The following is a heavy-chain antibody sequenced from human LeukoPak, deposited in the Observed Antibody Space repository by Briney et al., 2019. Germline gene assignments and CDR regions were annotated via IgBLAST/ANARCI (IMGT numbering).Heavy chain of an antibody. CDR1: GGSISRSSYY. Sequence: SETLSLTCTISGGSISRSSYYWGWIRQPPGKGLEWIGNIYYSGSTFYNPSLKRRVIISVDTSKSQFSLKLSSVTAADTAVYYCARGGAAFMVRGGPDDAFDIWGQGTMVTVSS. CDR2: IYYSGST. D-gene: IGHD3-10*01. V-gene: IGHV4-39*07. J-gene: IGHJ3*02. CDR3: ARGGAAFMVRGGPDDAFDI.